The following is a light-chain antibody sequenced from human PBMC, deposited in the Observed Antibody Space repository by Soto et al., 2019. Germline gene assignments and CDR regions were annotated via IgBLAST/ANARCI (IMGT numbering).Light chain of an antibody. CDR3: QKYNSAPHT. J-gene: IGKJ1*01. Sequence: DIQMTQSPSALSASGGDRVTITCRASQGISNSLAWYQHKLGKVPKLLIYAAFTLQSWVPSRFSESVSGTDFSLTISSLQPEDVTTYYYQKYNSAPHTSVQGTMVEL. CDR1: QGISNS. CDR2: AAF. V-gene: IGKV1-27*01.